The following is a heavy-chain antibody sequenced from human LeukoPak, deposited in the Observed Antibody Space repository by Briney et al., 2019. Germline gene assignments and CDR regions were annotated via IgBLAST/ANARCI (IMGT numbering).Heavy chain of an antibody. V-gene: IGHV3-21*01. CDR1: GFTFSSYS. CDR3: ARDIVVVPGNWFDP. Sequence: GGSLRLSCAASGFTFSSYSRNWVRQAPGKGLEWVSSISSSSSYIYYADSVKGRFTISRDNAKNSLYLQMNSLRAEDTAVYYCARDIVVVPGNWFDPWGQGTLVTVSS. CDR2: ISSSSSYI. D-gene: IGHD2-2*01. J-gene: IGHJ5*02.